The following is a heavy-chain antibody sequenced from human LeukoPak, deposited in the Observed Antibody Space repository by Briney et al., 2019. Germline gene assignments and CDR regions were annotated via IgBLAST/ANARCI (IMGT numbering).Heavy chain of an antibody. CDR1: GFTFSSYG. J-gene: IGHJ6*03. Sequence: GGCLRLSCAASGFTFSSYGMHWVRQARGKGLEWVAFIRYDGSNKNYAASVKGRFTISRDNSKNTLYLQMNSLRAEDTAVYYCARSPGGSYYYYYMAVWGKGTTVTVSS. CDR3: ARSPGGSYYYYYMAV. D-gene: IGHD1-26*01. V-gene: IGHV3-30*02. CDR2: IRYDGSNK.